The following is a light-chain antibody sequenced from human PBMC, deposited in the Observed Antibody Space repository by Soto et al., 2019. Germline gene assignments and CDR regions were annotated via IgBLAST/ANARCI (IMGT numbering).Light chain of an antibody. CDR3: QQYDNLFT. CDR1: QDISTY. J-gene: IGKJ3*01. CDR2: DAS. V-gene: IGKV1-33*01. Sequence: DIQMTQSPSSLSASVGDRVTITCQASQDISTYLNWYQHKSGKAPKLLIYDASNLETGVPSRFSGSGSGTDFTFTISSLQPEDIATYYCQQYDNLFTFGPGTKVDI.